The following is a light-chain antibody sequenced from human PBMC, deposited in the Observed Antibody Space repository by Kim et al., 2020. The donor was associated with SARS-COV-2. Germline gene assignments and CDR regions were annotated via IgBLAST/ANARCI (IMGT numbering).Light chain of an antibody. CDR3: QAWDSGSVV. CDR2: QDF. Sequence: SYELTQPPSVSVSPGQTVSITCSGDKLGEKYSCWYQQKSCQSPVLVIYQDFKRPSEIPERFSGSNVGNTATLTISGTQAVDEADYYCQAWDSGSVVFGGRTQLTVL. CDR1: KLGEKY. V-gene: IGLV3-1*01. J-gene: IGLJ2*01.